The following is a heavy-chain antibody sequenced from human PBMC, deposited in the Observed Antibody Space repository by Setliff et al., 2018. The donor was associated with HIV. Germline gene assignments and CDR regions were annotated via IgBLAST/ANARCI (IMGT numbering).Heavy chain of an antibody. CDR1: GYTFTNYG. CDR3: ARGRRDYFDGSGYGRNWFDP. V-gene: IGHV1-18*01. D-gene: IGHD3-22*01. CDR2: ISAYNGII. Sequence: ASVKVSCKASGYTFTNYGITWVRQAPGQGLEWMGWISAYNGIINYAQNLQGRVTMTTDTSTRTAYMELRSLRPEDTAVYYCARGRRDYFDGSGYGRNWFDPWGQGTLVTVSS. J-gene: IGHJ5*02.